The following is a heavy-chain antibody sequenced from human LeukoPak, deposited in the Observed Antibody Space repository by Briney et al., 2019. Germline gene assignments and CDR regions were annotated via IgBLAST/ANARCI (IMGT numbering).Heavy chain of an antibody. CDR2: INHSGST. V-gene: IGHV4-34*01. D-gene: IGHD2-21*01. J-gene: IGHJ5*02. CDR1: GGSFSGYY. Sequence: PSETLSLTCAVYGGSFSGYYWSWIRQPPGKGLEWIGEINHSGSTNYNPSLKSRVTISVDTSKKQFSLKVSSVTAADTAVYYCARGFREASFDHWGQGTLVTVSS. CDR3: ARGFREASFDH.